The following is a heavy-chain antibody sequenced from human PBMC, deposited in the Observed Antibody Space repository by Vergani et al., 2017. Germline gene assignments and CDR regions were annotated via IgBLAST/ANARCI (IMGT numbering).Heavy chain of an antibody. V-gene: IGHV4-34*01. J-gene: IGHJ4*02. CDR1: GGSFSDYY. D-gene: IGHD6-13*01. CDR2: VNHGGST. Sequence: QVQLQEWGAGLLKTSETLSLTCGVSGGSFSDYYWSWIRQAPGMGLEWIGVVNHGGSTNYNPSLKSRVSISVDTSKNQFSLQLTSVTAADSALYFCASIARAPTRSNPPPDYWGQGILVTVSS. CDR3: ASIARAPTRSNPPPDY.